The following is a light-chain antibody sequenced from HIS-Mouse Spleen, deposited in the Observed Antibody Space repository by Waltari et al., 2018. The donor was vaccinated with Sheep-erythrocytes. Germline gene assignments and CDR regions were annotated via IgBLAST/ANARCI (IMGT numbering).Light chain of an antibody. J-gene: IGLJ2*01. CDR1: KLGDKY. CDR2: QDS. Sequence: SYELTQPPSVSVSPGQTASITCSGDKLGDKYACWYQQKPGHSPVLVIYQDSKRPSGVPDRFSGSKSGNTASLTISGLQAEDEADYYCCSYAGSYTLVFDGGTKLTVL. CDR3: CSYAGSYTLV. V-gene: IGLV3-1*01.